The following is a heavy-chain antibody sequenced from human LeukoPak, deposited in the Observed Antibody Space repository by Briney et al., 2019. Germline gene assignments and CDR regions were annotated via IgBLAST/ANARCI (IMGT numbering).Heavy chain of an antibody. D-gene: IGHD5-18*01. CDR3: ARDRRGYSYGPRVTFDY. J-gene: IGHJ4*02. CDR1: GYTFTSYG. V-gene: IGHV1-18*01. CDR2: ISAYNGNT. Sequence: ASVKVSCKASGYTFTSYGISWVRQVPGQGLEWMGWISAYNGNTNYAQKLQGRVTMTTDTSTSTAYMELRSLRSDDTAVYYCARDRRGYSYGPRVTFDYWGQGTLVTVSS.